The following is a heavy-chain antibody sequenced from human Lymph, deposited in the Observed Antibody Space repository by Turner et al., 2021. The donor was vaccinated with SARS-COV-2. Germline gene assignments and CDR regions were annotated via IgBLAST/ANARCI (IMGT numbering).Heavy chain of an antibody. CDR3: ARDSCGSLDL. CDR2: ISYDGSNK. V-gene: IGHV3-30-3*01. J-gene: IGHJ2*01. CDR1: GFTFSCYA. Sequence: QVQLVESGGGVVLPGRSLSFTCAASGFTFSCYAMHWVRQAPGKGLEWVALISYDGSNKYYADSVKGRFTISRDNSKNTLYLQMNSLRAEDTAIYYCARDSCGSLDLWGRGTLVTVSS.